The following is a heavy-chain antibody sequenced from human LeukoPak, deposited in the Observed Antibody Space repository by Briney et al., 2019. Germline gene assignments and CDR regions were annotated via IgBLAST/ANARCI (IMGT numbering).Heavy chain of an antibody. V-gene: IGHV1-18*01. J-gene: IGHJ3*02. CDR2: ISAYNGNT. CDR3: AREKYQLLHDAFDI. D-gene: IGHD2-2*01. CDR1: GYTFTSYG. Sequence: ASVKVSCKASGYTFTSYGISWVRQAPGQGLEWMGWISAYNGNTNYAQKLQGRVTMTTDTSTSTAYMELRSLRSDDTAVYYCAREKYQLLHDAFDIWGQGTMVTVSP.